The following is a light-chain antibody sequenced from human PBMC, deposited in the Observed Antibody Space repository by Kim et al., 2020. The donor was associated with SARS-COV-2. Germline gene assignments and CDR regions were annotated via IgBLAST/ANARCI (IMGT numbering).Light chain of an antibody. CDR3: NTRDDSGNNVV. Sequence: AVGQTVRSTCQGDSLRSYYATWYQQKPREAPVVVIYGKKNRPSGSPDRVSGYSSGNTTSLTITGAQAEDEADYYCNTRDDSGNNVVFGGGTKLTVL. CDR2: GKK. V-gene: IGLV3-19*01. J-gene: IGLJ2*01. CDR1: SLRSYY.